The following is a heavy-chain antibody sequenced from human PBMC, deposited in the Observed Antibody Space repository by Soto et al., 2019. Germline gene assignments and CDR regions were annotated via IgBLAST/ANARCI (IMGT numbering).Heavy chain of an antibody. D-gene: IGHD6-19*01. Sequence: SETLSLTCTVSGGSISSYYWSWIRQPAGKGLEWIGRIYTSGSTNYNPSLKSRVTMSVDTSKNQFSLKLSSVTAADTAVYYCATQPVGYSSGWYGYWGQGTLVTVSS. CDR2: IYTSGST. CDR1: GGSISSYY. V-gene: IGHV4-4*07. J-gene: IGHJ4*02. CDR3: ATQPVGYSSGWYGY.